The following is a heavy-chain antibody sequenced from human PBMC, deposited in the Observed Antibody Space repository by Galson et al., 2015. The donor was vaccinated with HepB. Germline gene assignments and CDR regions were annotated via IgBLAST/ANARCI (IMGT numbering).Heavy chain of an antibody. Sequence: SLRLSCAASGFTFSSYAMSWVRQAPGKGLEWVSAISDSGGSTYYADSVKGRFTISRDNSKNTLYLLMNNLRAEDTAVYYCAKDSGLRGWFGVAGYWGQGTLVTVSS. CDR2: ISDSGGST. D-gene: IGHD3-10*01. CDR1: GFTFSSYA. CDR3: AKDSGLRGWFGVAGY. J-gene: IGHJ4*02. V-gene: IGHV3-23*01.